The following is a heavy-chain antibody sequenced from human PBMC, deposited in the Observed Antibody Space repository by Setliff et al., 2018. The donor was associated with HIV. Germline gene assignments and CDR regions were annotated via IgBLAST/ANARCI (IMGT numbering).Heavy chain of an antibody. J-gene: IGHJ4*02. CDR3: ARGLVSDRTSFIFDY. V-gene: IGHV4-4*02. Sequence: SETLSLTCAVSGYSIISSGWWHWVRQSPGKGLEWLGEISPSGTTNYNPSLESRVTMSMDKSENQFSLKLTSVTAADAAVYYCARGLVSDRTSFIFDYWGLRLSWSPSPQ. CDR2: ISPSGTT. CDR1: GYSIISSGW. D-gene: IGHD2-2*01.